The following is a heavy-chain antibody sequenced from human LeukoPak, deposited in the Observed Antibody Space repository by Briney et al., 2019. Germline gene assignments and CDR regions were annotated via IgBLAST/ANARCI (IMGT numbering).Heavy chain of an antibody. D-gene: IGHD2-2*01. CDR1: EGTFSSYA. J-gene: IGHJ4*02. CDR3: ASRLYCSNTRCRNFPFAY. V-gene: IGHV1-69*13. Sequence: ASVKVSCKASEGTFSSYAINWVRQAPGQGLEWMGGIIPIFGTANYAQKFQDRVTITADESTSTAYMELSSLRSEDTAIYYCASRLYCSNTRCRNFPFAYWGQGTLVTVSS. CDR2: IIPIFGTA.